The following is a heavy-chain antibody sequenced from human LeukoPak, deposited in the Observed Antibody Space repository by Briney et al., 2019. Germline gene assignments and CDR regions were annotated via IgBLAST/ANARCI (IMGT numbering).Heavy chain of an antibody. CDR3: ARVSREMATIREAYFDY. V-gene: IGHV4-59*01. CDR1: GASISSYY. D-gene: IGHD5-24*01. CDR2: IYYSGST. J-gene: IGHJ4*02. Sequence: ASESLSLTCTVSGASISSYYWSWIRRPPGKGLEGIGYIYYSGSTNYNPSLKSRVTISVDTSKNQFSLKLSSVTAADTAVYYCARVSREMATIREAYFDYWGQGTLVTVSS.